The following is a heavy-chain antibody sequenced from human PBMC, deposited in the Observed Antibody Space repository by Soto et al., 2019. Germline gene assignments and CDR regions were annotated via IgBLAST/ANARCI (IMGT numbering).Heavy chain of an antibody. D-gene: IGHD3-10*01. Sequence: ASVKVSCEASGYTFTSYGISWVRQAPGQGLEWMGWISAYNGNTNYAQKLQGRVTMTTDTSTSTAYMELRSLRSDDTAVYYCASGNYGPGPEGAFDIWGQGTMVTVS. CDR1: GYTFTSYG. J-gene: IGHJ3*02. V-gene: IGHV1-18*01. CDR3: ASGNYGPGPEGAFDI. CDR2: ISAYNGNT.